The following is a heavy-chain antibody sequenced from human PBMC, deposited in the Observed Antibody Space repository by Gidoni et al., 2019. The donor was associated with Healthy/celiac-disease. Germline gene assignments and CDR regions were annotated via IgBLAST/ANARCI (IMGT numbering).Heavy chain of an antibody. CDR2: ISSSSSTI. J-gene: IGHJ6*02. CDR1: GFTFSSYS. V-gene: IGHV3-48*02. Sequence: EVQLVESGGGLVQPGGSLRLSCEASGFTFSSYSMNWVRQAPGKGLGWVSYISSSSSTIYYADSVKGRFTISRDNAKNSLYLQMNSLRDEDTAVYYCARDTDIVATMAGDYGMDVWGQGTTVTVSS. CDR3: ARDTDIVATMAGDYGMDV. D-gene: IGHD5-12*01.